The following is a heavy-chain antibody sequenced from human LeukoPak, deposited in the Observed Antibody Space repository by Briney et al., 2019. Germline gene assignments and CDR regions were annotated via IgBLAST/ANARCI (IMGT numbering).Heavy chain of an antibody. Sequence: ASVKVSCKASGYTFTSYYMHWVRQAPGQGLEWMGIINPSGGSTSYAQKFQGRVTMTRDTSTSTAYMELSSLRSEDTAVYYCARDRIVGATNYYYYGMDVWGQGTTVTVSS. CDR1: GYTFTSYY. CDR2: INPSGGST. D-gene: IGHD1-26*01. J-gene: IGHJ6*02. CDR3: ARDRIVGATNYYYYGMDV. V-gene: IGHV1-46*01.